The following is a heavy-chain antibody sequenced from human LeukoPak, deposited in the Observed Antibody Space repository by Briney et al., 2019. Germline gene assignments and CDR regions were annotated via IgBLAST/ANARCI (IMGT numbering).Heavy chain of an antibody. Sequence: PGGSLRLSCAASGFTFSSYSMNWVRQAPGKGVEWVSYISSSSCTICYADSVKGRFTISRDNAENSLYLQMNSLRDEDTAVYYCARDLNLYDSSGYYPRWGQGTLVTVSS. D-gene: IGHD3-22*01. CDR2: ISSSSCTI. CDR3: ARDLNLYDSSGYYPR. CDR1: GFTFSSYS. J-gene: IGHJ4*02. V-gene: IGHV3-48*02.